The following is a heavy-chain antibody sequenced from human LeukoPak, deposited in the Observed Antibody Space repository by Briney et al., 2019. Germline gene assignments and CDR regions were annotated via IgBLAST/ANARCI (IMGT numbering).Heavy chain of an antibody. CDR2: FDPEDGET. J-gene: IGHJ4*02. D-gene: IGHD3-10*01. CDR1: GFTFTNYG. Sequence: GASVKVSCKASGFTFTNYGLSWVRQAPGKGLEWMGGFDPEDGETIYAQKFQGRVTMTEDTSTDTAYMELSSLRSEDTAVYYCATGIRAPLYYFDYWGQGTLVTVSS. V-gene: IGHV1-24*01. CDR3: ATGIRAPLYYFDY.